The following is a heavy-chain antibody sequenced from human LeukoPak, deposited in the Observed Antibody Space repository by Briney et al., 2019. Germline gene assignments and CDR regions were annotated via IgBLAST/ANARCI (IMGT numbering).Heavy chain of an antibody. D-gene: IGHD6-6*01. J-gene: IGHJ4*02. Sequence: GGSLRFSCAASGFTFSSYAMHWVRQAPGKGLKWVAVISYDGSNKYYADSVKGRFTISRDNSKNTLYLQMNSLRAEDTDVYYCARGEIAARPIAEPSFDYWGQGTLVTVSS. CDR3: ARGEIAARPIAEPSFDY. V-gene: IGHV3-30*01. CDR2: ISYDGSNK. CDR1: GFTFSSYA.